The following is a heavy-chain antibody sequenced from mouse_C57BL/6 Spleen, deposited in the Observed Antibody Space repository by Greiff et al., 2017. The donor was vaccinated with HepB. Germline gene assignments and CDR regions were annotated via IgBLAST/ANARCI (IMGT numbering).Heavy chain of an antibody. J-gene: IGHJ2*01. V-gene: IGHV1-82*01. CDR2: IYPGDGDT. CDR1: GYAFSSSW. CDR3: ARPYFDY. Sequence: QVQLKQSGPELVKPGASVKISCKASGYAFSSSWMNWVKQRPGKGLEWIGRIYPGDGDTNYNGKFKGKATRTADKSSSTAYMQLSSLTSEDSAVYFCARPYFDYWGQGTTLTVSS.